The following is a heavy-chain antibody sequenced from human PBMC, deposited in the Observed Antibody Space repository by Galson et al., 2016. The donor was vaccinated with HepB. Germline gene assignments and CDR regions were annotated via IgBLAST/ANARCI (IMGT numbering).Heavy chain of an antibody. J-gene: IGHJ6*02. D-gene: IGHD3-3*01. Sequence: SVKVSCKASGYNFNIFGITWVRKAPGQGLEWMGWIRAYNGDTNYAQKLQGRVTMTTDTSTSTAYMELRSLRSDDTAVYYCARSTFYDFWSGNFDARPSYFYGMDVWGQGTTVTVSS. CDR3: ARSTFYDFWSGNFDARPSYFYGMDV. CDR2: IRAYNGDT. CDR1: GYNFNIFG. V-gene: IGHV1-18*01.